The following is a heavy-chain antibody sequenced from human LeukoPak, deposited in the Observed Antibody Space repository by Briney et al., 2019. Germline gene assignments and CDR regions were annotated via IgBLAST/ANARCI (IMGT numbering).Heavy chain of an antibody. J-gene: IGHJ4*02. Sequence: SETLSLTCTVSGGSISSSSYYWGWIRQPPGKGLEWIGSIYYSGSTNYNPSLKSRVTISVDTSKNQFSLKLSSVTAADTAVYYCARAEVGLYGGNTHFDYWGQGTLVTVSS. CDR3: ARAEVGLYGGNTHFDY. D-gene: IGHD4-23*01. V-gene: IGHV4-39*07. CDR2: IYYSGST. CDR1: GGSISSSSYY.